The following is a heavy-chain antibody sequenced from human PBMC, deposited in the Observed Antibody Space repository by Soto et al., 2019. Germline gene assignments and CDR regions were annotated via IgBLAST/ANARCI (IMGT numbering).Heavy chain of an antibody. CDR2: IIPIFGTA. V-gene: IGHV1-69*06. CDR1: GGTFSSYA. CDR3: ARELNGKLANYFFDY. Sequence: QVQLVQSVAEVKKPGSSVKVSCKASGGTFSSYAISWVRQAPGQGLEWMGGIIPIFGTANYAQKFQGRVTIDADKPTSTAYMELSSLRSEDTAVYYCARELNGKLANYFFDYCGQGNLVTVSS. J-gene: IGHJ4*02. D-gene: IGHD1-26*01.